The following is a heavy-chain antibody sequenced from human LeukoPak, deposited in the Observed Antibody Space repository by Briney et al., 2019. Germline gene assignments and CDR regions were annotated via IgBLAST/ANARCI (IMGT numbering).Heavy chain of an antibody. CDR3: AMKAVPRPRLHDAFDF. J-gene: IGHJ3*01. CDR1: GFTFSSYG. V-gene: IGHV3-30*02. CDR2: IRYDGSNK. Sequence: GGSLRLSCAASGFTFSSYGMHWVRQAPGKGLEWVAFIRYDGSNKYYADSVKGRFTISRVNSKNTLYLQMNSLRADDTAVYYCAMKAVPRPRLHDAFDFWGQGTVVSVSS. D-gene: IGHD5-24*01.